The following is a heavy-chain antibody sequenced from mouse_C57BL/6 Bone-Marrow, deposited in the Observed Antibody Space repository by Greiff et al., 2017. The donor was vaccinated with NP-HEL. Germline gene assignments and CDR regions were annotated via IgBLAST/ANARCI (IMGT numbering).Heavy chain of an antibody. CDR3: APYDYDGYYAMDY. Sequence: QVQLQQPGAELVKPGASVKLSCKASGYTFTSYWMHWVKQRPGQGLEWIGMIHPNSGSTNYNEKFKSKATLTVDKSSSTAYMQLSSLTSEDSAVYYCAPYDYDGYYAMDYWGQGTSVTVSS. CDR2: IHPNSGST. J-gene: IGHJ4*01. D-gene: IGHD2-4*01. CDR1: GYTFTSYW. V-gene: IGHV1-64*01.